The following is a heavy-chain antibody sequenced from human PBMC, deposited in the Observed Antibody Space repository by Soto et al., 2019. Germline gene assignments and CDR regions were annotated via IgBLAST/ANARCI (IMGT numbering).Heavy chain of an antibody. Sequence: EVQLAESGGGLAQPGGSLRLSCAASGFTLSGYAMDWVRQAPGKGLEYVSGISSNGVGTYYANSVQGRFTISRDNSNNTVYLQIGSLRPEDMAVYYCARRARPHFYYMDVWGKGTTVTVSS. CDR3: ARRARPHFYYMDV. CDR2: ISSNGVGT. D-gene: IGHD6-6*01. CDR1: GFTLSGYA. J-gene: IGHJ6*03. V-gene: IGHV3-64*01.